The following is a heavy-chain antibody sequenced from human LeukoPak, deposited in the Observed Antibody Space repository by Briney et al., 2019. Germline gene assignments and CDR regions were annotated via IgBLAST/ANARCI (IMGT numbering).Heavy chain of an antibody. CDR3: ARARITLVDFDY. CDR1: GFIFSSHS. D-gene: IGHD3-10*01. Sequence: PGGSLRLSCAASGFIFSSHSMNSVRQAPGKGLEWVSYIGSSGTTIYYADSVKGRFTISRDNAKNSLYLQMNSLRDEDTAVYYCARARITLVDFDYWGQGTLVTVSS. V-gene: IGHV3-48*02. CDR2: IGSSGTTI. J-gene: IGHJ4*02.